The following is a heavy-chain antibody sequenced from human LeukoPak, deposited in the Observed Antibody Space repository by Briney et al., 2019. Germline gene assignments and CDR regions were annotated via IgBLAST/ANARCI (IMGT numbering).Heavy chain of an antibody. D-gene: IGHD3-22*01. CDR1: GFTFSSYG. J-gene: IGHJ4*02. CDR2: ISYDGSNK. CDR3: AKDPSGGYYYSHY. V-gene: IGHV3-30*18. Sequence: GGSLRLSCAASGFTFSSYGMHWVRQAPGRGLEWVAVISYDGSNKYYADSVKGRFTISRDNSKNTLYLQMNSLRAEDTAVYYCAKDPSGGYYYSHYWGQGTLVTASS.